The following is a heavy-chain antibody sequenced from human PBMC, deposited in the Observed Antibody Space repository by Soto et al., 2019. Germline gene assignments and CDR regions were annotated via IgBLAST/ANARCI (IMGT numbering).Heavy chain of an antibody. J-gene: IGHJ4*01. Sequence: GASVKVSCKASGYTFTSYYMHWVRQAPGQGLEWMGIINPSGGSTSYAQKFQGRVTTTRDTSTSTVYMELSSLRSEDTAVYYCARVEVGYCISTSCYAGHYFDYWG. CDR3: ARVEVGYCISTSCYAGHYFDY. V-gene: IGHV1-46*01. D-gene: IGHD2-2*03. CDR1: GYTFTSYY. CDR2: INPSGGST.